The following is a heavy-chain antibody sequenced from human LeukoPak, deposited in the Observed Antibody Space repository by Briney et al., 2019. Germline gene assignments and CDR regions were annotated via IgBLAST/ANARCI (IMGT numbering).Heavy chain of an antibody. V-gene: IGHV3-20*01. CDR1: GFTFDDYG. J-gene: IGHJ3*02. D-gene: IGHD3-10*01. CDR3: ARCYYGSGSLITGAFDI. Sequence: GSLRLSCAASGFTFDDYGMSWVRQAPGKGLEWVSGINWNGGSTGYADSVKGRFTISRDNAKNSLYLQMNSLRAEDTALYHCARCYYGSGSLITGAFDIWGQGTMVTVSS. CDR2: INWNGGST.